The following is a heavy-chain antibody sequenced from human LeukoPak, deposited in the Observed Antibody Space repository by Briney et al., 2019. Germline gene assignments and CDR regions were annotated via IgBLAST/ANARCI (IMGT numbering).Heavy chain of an antibody. CDR2: INHSGST. D-gene: IGHD3-16*01. CDR1: GGSFSGYY. V-gene: IGHV4-34*01. J-gene: IGHJ3*01. CDR3: ARALRLGAFDF. Sequence: PSETLSLTCAVYGGSFSGYYWSWIRQPPGKGLEWIGEINHSGSTNYNPSLKSRVTISVDTSKNQFSLELSSVTAADTAVYYCARALRLGAFDFWGQGTMVTVSS.